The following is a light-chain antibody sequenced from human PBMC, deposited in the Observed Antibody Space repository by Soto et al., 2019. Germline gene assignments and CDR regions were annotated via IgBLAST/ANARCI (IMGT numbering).Light chain of an antibody. CDR3: SSYTSSSTHVV. J-gene: IGLJ2*01. Sequence: QSALTQPASVSGSPGQSITISCTGTSSDVGGYNYVSWYQQHPGKAPKLMIYDVSNRPSGVSNRSSGSKSGNTASLNSSGRQAEDAADYYCSSYTSSSTHVVFGGGTTLPVL. CDR2: DVS. CDR1: SSDVGGYNY. V-gene: IGLV2-14*01.